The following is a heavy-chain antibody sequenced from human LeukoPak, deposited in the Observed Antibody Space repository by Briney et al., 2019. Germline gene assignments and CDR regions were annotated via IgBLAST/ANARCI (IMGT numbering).Heavy chain of an antibody. Sequence: ASVKVSCKASGYTFTSYAMNWVRQAPGQGLEWMGWINTNTGKPTYAQGFTGRFVFSLDTSVSTAYLQISSLKAEDTAVYYCARLLLENIVVVPAAIDWGQGTLVTVSS. CDR3: ARLLLENIVVVPAAID. CDR1: GYTFTSYA. V-gene: IGHV7-4-1*02. J-gene: IGHJ4*02. D-gene: IGHD2-2*01. CDR2: INTNTGKP.